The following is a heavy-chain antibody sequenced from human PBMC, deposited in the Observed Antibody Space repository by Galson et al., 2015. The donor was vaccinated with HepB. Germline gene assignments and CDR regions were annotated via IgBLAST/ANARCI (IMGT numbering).Heavy chain of an antibody. Sequence: SLRLSCAASGFTFGDYYMSWIRQAPGKGLEWVSYISSSGSTIYYADSVKGRFTISRDNAKNSLYLQMNSLRAEDTAVYYCARSAPPGTTFDYWGQGTLVTVSS. J-gene: IGHJ4*02. CDR2: ISSSGSTI. D-gene: IGHD1-7*01. V-gene: IGHV3-11*01. CDR1: GFTFGDYY. CDR3: ARSAPPGTTFDY.